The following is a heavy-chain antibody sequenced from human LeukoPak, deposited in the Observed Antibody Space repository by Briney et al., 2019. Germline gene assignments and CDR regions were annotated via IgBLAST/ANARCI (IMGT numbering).Heavy chain of an antibody. CDR2: INQDGREK. Sequence: GGSLRLSCAASGFTFSHYWMTWVRQAPGKGLEWGANINQDGREKYYVDFVKGRFTISRDNAKKSLSLQMNRLRADDTALYYCARATYYDFWSGYFAGAVGHYYYYYMDVWGKGTTVTVSS. CDR3: ARATYYDFWSGYFAGAVGHYYYYYMDV. V-gene: IGHV3-7*01. J-gene: IGHJ6*03. CDR1: GFTFSHYW. D-gene: IGHD3-3*01.